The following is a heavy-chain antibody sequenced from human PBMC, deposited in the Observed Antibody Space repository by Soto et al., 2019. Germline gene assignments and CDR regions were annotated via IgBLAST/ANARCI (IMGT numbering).Heavy chain of an antibody. J-gene: IGHJ6*02. CDR1: GASINGGGYY. V-gene: IGHV4-31*03. CDR2: IYYTGNT. CDR3: ARAITGTRGYYYGVDV. D-gene: IGHD1-20*01. Sequence: QVQLQESGPGLVKPSQTLSLTCSVSGASINGGGYYWSWIRQHPGKGLEWIGHIYYTGNTYYNPSLKSRISISAHTSKNQFSLRLTSVTAADTAVYYCARAITGTRGYYYGVDVWGQGTTVTVSS.